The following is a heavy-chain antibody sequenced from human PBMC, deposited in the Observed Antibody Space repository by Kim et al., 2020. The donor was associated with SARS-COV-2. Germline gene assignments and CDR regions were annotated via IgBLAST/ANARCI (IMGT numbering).Heavy chain of an antibody. J-gene: IGHJ6*02. D-gene: IGHD3-10*01. CDR2: NK. V-gene: IGHV3-30*01. Sequence: NKYYADSGKGRFTISRDNSKNTLYLQMNSLRAEDTAVYYCARTAARGGMDVWGQGTTVTVSS. CDR3: ARTAARGGMDV.